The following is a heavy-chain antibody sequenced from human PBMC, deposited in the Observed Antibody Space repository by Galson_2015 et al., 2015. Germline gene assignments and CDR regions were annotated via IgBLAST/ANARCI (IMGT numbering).Heavy chain of an antibody. D-gene: IGHD2-21*01. CDR3: ARGEEVVIRHGYNPLFDH. CDR1: GFIFNSYD. J-gene: IGHJ4*02. V-gene: IGHV3-13*01. CDR2: IGTAGDT. Sequence: GFIFNSYDMHWVRQGKGKGLEWVATIGTAGDTYYRGSVKGRFTVSRENGKSSLYLQMNSLRAGDTAVYYCARGEEVVIRHGYNPLFDHWGQGTLVTVSS.